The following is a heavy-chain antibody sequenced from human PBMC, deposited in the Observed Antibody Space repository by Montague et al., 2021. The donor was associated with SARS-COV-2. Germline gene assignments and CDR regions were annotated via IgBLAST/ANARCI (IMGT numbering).Heavy chain of an antibody. CDR3: ARGGWGAPGTGRLFDY. CDR2: TYYRSKWYN. CDR1: GDSVSSNSVA. Sequence: CAISGDSVSSNSVAWNWIRQSPSRGLEWLGRTYYRSKWYNDYAVSVKSRITINPDTSKNQFSLQLNSVTPEDTAVYYCARGGWGAPGTGRLFDYWGQGTLVTVSS. J-gene: IGHJ4*02. V-gene: IGHV6-1*01. D-gene: IGHD3-10*01.